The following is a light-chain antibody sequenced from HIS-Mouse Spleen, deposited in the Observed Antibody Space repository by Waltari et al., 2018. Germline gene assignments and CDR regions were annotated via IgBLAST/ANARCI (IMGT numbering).Light chain of an antibody. J-gene: IGLJ2*01. V-gene: IGLV3-21*03. CDR1: NFGIKS. Sequence: SYVLTQPPSVSVAPGKTARITCGGNNFGIKSAHWYQQKPGQAPVLVGYDDSDRPSGIPERFSGSNSGNTATLTISRVEAGDEADYYCQVWDSSSDHVVFGGGTKLTVL. CDR2: DDS. CDR3: QVWDSSSDHVV.